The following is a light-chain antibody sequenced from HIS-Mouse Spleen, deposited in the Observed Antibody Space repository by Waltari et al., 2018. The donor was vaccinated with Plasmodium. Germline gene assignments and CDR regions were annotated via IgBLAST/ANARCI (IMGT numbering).Light chain of an antibody. CDR3: SSYTSSSTLV. CDR2: DVS. V-gene: IGLV2-14*03. CDR1: SSDVGGYNS. Sequence: QSALTQPASVSGSPGQSITIPCTGTSSDVGGYNSVSWYQQHPGKSPKLMIYDVSNRPSGVSNRFSGSKSGNTASLTISGLQAEDEADYYCSSYTSSSTLVFGGGDQADRP. J-gene: IGLJ2*01.